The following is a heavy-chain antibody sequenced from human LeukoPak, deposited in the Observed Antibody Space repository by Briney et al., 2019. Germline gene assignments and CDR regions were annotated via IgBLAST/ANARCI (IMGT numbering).Heavy chain of an antibody. CDR3: ARLILYSSGWYGYYFDY. Sequence: SETLSLTCAVYGGSFSGYYWSWIRQPPGKGLEWIGEINHSGSTNYNPSLKSRVTISVDTSKSQFSLKLSSVTAADTAVYYCARLILYSSGWYGYYFDYWGQGTLVTVSS. CDR1: GGSFSGYY. D-gene: IGHD6-19*01. CDR2: INHSGST. J-gene: IGHJ4*02. V-gene: IGHV4-34*01.